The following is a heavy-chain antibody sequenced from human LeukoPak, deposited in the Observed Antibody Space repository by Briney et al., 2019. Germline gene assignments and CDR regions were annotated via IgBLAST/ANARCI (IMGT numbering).Heavy chain of an antibody. Sequence: ASVKVSCKVSGYTLTELSMHWVRQAPGKGLEWMGGFDPEDGETIYAQKFQGRVTTTEDTSTDTAYMELSSLRSEDTAVYYCALVVPAAIHNWFDPWGQGTLVTVSS. D-gene: IGHD2-2*01. CDR2: FDPEDGET. CDR1: GYTLTELS. CDR3: ALVVPAAIHNWFDP. V-gene: IGHV1-24*01. J-gene: IGHJ5*02.